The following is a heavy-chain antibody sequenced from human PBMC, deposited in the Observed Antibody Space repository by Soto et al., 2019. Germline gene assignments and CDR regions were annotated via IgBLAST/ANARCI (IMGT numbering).Heavy chain of an antibody. V-gene: IGHV4-30-4*01. CDR1: GASVAGGSYY. CDR2: IPSRGRP. CDR3: ARDTYSGYDFGL. Sequence: QVQLRESGPGLVKPSQTLSLTCSVSGASVAGGSYYWSWVRQPPGKGLEWIGYIPSRGRPFYNPYPPSRGTISGDTSKNQLSLQLTSVPAADTAVYYCARDTYSGYDFGLWGQGTLVTVSS. D-gene: IGHD5-12*01. J-gene: IGHJ5*02.